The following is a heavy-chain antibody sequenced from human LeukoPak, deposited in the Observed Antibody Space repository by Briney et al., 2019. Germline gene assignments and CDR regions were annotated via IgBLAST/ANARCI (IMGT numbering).Heavy chain of an antibody. J-gene: IGHJ4*02. CDR1: GGSVSSGSYY. V-gene: IGHV4-61*01. D-gene: IGHD2-15*01. CDR2: IYYSGGT. Sequence: SESLSLTCAVSGGSVSSGSYYWNWIRQPPGKGLEWIGHIYYSGGTIYNPSLKSRVTILVDTSENQFSLELSSVTAADTAVYYCARVVIDATFDYWGQGTLVTVSS. CDR3: ARVVIDATFDY.